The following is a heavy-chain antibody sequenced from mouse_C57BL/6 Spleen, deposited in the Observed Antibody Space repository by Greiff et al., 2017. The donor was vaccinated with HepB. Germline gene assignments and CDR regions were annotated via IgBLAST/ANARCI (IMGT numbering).Heavy chain of an antibody. V-gene: IGHV3-1*01. J-gene: IGHJ4*01. CDR2: ISYSGST. D-gene: IGHD2-1*01. CDR3: ARDLLGGAMDY. Sequence: EVKLVESGPGMVKPSQSLSLTCTVTGYSITSGYDWHWIRHFPGNKLEWMGYISYSGSTNYNPSLKSRISITHDTSKNHFFLKLNSVTTEDTATYYCARDLLGGAMDYWGQGTSVTVSS. CDR1: GYSITSGYD.